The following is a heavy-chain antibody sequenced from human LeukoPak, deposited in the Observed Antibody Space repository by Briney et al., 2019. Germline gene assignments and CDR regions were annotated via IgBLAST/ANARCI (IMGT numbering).Heavy chain of an antibody. V-gene: IGHV4-59*01. D-gene: IGHD5-24*01. CDR3: ASLEMATRSLDY. CDR2: IYYSGST. Sequence: SETLSLTCTVSDGSISSYYWSWVRQPPGKGLEWIGYIYYSGSTNYNPSLKSRVTISVDTSKNQFSLKLSSVTAADTAVYYCASLEMATRSLDYWGQGTLVTVSS. J-gene: IGHJ4*02. CDR1: DGSISSYY.